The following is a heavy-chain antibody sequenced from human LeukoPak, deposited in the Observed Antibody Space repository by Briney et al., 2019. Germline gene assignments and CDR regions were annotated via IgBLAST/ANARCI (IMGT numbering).Heavy chain of an antibody. V-gene: IGHV3-7*01. J-gene: IGHJ4*02. Sequence: PGGSLRLSCAASGFPFTGYWMTWVRQAPGKGLDWVANIKEDGTQTHYVDSVKGRFTISRDNAQNSLYLQMNSLRAEDTAVYYCASHGNWRFDHWGQGTLVTVSS. D-gene: IGHD1-20*01. CDR1: GFPFTGYW. CDR2: IKEDGTQT. CDR3: ASHGNWRFDH.